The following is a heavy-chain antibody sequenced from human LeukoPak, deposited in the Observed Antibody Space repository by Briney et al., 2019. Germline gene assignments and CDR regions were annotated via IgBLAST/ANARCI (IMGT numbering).Heavy chain of an antibody. Sequence: HSGGSLRLSCAASGFTFSNYWMHWVRQAPGKGLEWVSAISGSGGSTYYADSVKGRFTISRDNSKNTLYLQMNSLRAEDTAVYYCAKTGLVVVTAMSDYWGQGTLVTVSS. CDR1: GFTFSNYW. V-gene: IGHV3-23*01. CDR2: ISGSGGST. D-gene: IGHD2-21*02. CDR3: AKTGLVVVTAMSDY. J-gene: IGHJ4*02.